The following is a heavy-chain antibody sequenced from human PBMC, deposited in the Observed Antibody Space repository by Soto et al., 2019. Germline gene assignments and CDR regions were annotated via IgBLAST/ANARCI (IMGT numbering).Heavy chain of an antibody. J-gene: IGHJ5*02. Sequence: QVQLVQSGAEVKKPGSSVKVSCKASGGTFSSYAISWVRQAPGQGLEWMGGIIPIFGTANYAQKFQGRVTITADESTSTADMERSRPRSEDTAVYFCARGGLKVTTVGWFDPWGQGALVTVSS. V-gene: IGHV1-69*12. D-gene: IGHD4-17*01. CDR3: ARGGLKVTTVGWFDP. CDR1: GGTFSSYA. CDR2: IIPIFGTA.